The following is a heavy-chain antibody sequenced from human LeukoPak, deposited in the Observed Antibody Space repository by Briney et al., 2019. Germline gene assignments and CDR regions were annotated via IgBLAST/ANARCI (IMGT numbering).Heavy chain of an antibody. D-gene: IGHD3-22*01. CDR2: INPHTGST. V-gene: IGHV1-2*02. J-gene: IGHJ4*02. CDR3: ARENTSGYYAGY. Sequence: GASVKVSCKASGYTFTDNCMQWVRQAPGRGLEWMGWINPHTGSTKYVERFQGRVTMTRDTSISTAYMEVRRLRSDDTAVYYCARENTSGYYAGYWGQGTLVTVSS. CDR1: GYTFTDNC.